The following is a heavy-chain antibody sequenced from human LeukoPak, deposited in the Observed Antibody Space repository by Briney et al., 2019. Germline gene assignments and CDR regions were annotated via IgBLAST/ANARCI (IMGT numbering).Heavy chain of an antibody. V-gene: IGHV3-21*05. J-gene: IGHJ4*02. Sequence: GGSLRLSCAASGFTFSRYEMNWVRQAPGKGLEWVSYISSSSSYIYYADSVKGRFTISRDNSKNTLYLQMNSLRAEDTAVYYCAKDRVPLAARPLHFDYWGQGTLVTVSS. CDR1: GFTFSRYE. D-gene: IGHD6-6*01. CDR2: ISSSSSYI. CDR3: AKDRVPLAARPLHFDY.